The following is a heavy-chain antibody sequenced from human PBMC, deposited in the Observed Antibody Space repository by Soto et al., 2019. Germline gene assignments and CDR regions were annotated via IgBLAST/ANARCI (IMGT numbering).Heavy chain of an antibody. J-gene: IGHJ6*02. CDR1: GFTFSDYY. D-gene: IGHD6-6*01. Sequence: PGGSLSLSCAASGFTFSDYYRSWIRQAPGKGLEWVSYISNSSSYTNNADSVQGRFNIARDNAKNSLYLHMNSLRAEDTALYYCARDEGPVRPAYFSGMDAWGQGTTVPVSS. CDR2: ISNSSSYT. CDR3: ARDEGPVRPAYFSGMDA. V-gene: IGHV3-11*06.